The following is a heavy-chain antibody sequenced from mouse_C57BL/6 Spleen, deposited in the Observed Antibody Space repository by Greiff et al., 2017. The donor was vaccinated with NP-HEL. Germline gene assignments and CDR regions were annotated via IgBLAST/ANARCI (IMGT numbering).Heavy chain of an antibody. Sequence: VQLVESGAELVRPGTSVKVSCKASGYAFTNYLIEWVKQRPGQGLEWIGVINPGSGGTNYNEKFKGKATLTADKSSSTAYMQLSSLTSEDSAVYFCARSGSNYVWFAYWGQGTLVTVSA. J-gene: IGHJ3*01. D-gene: IGHD2-5*01. CDR1: GYAFTNYL. CDR2: INPGSGGT. V-gene: IGHV1-54*01. CDR3: ARSGSNYVWFAY.